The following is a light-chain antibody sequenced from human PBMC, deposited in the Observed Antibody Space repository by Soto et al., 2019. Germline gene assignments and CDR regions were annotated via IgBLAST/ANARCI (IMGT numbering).Light chain of an antibody. J-gene: IGKJ2*01. CDR3: QQYGSSHLYT. V-gene: IGKV3-20*01. CDR2: GAS. Sequence: EIVLTQSPGTLSLSPGERATLSCRASQSVSSSYLAWYQQKPGQAPRLLIYGASSRATGIPDRFSGSRSGTDFTLTIRRLETEDFAVYYCQQYGSSHLYTFGPGTKLEIK. CDR1: QSVSSSY.